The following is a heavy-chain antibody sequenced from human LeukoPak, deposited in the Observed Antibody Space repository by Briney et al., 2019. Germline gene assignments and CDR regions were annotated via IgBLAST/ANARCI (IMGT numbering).Heavy chain of an antibody. V-gene: IGHV4-59*01. D-gene: IGHD2-15*01. J-gene: IGHJ4*02. CDR3: ARGVVVVAAMLDN. CDR2: IYYSGST. CDR1: GGSISGYY. Sequence: SETLSLTCTVSGGSISGYYWSWIRQPPGKGLEWIGYIYYSGSTNSNPSLKSRVTISLDTSKNHFSLRPNSVTAADTAVYYCARGVVVVAAMLDNWGQGTLVTVSS.